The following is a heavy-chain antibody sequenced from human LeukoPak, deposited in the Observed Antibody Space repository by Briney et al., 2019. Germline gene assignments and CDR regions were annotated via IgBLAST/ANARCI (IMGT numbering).Heavy chain of an antibody. J-gene: IGHJ4*02. CDR2: VYSGGST. V-gene: IGHV3-53*01. Sequence: GGSLRLSCAASGFTVSSNYMNWVRQAPGKGLEWVSVVYSGGSTYYADSVKGRFTISRDNSKNTLYLQMNSLRAEDTAVYYCARDLGPYYDILTGYYGGYYFDYRGQGTLVTVSS. D-gene: IGHD3-9*01. CDR1: GFTVSSNY. CDR3: ARDLGPYYDILTGYYGGYYFDY.